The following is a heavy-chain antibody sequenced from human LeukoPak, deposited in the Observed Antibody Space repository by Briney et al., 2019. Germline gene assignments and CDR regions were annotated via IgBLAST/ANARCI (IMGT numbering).Heavy chain of an antibody. CDR3: ASSPISLAARYYFDY. D-gene: IGHD6-13*01. V-gene: IGHV4-59*01. CDR2: IYYSGST. J-gene: IGHJ4*02. Sequence: PSETLSLTCTVSGGSISSYYWGWIRQPPGKGLEWIGYIYYSGSTNYNPSLKSRVTISVDTSKNQFSLKLSSVTAADTAVYYCASSPISLAARYYFDYWGQGTLVTVSS. CDR1: GGSISSYY.